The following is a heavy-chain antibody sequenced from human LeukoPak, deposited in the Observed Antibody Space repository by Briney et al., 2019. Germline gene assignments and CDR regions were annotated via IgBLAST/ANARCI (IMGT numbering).Heavy chain of an antibody. CDR2: IYYLGST. Sequence: PSETLSLTCTVSGGSMNSYYWSWVRQPPGKGLEWIAYIYYLGSTSYSPSLRGRGSISVDTSKNQFSLNLNSVTAADTAIYYSARNYYATPGEFATHWYFDLWGRGTLVTVSS. V-gene: IGHV4-59*01. CDR1: GGSMNSYY. J-gene: IGHJ2*01. CDR3: ARNYYATPGEFATHWYFDL. D-gene: IGHD2-15*01.